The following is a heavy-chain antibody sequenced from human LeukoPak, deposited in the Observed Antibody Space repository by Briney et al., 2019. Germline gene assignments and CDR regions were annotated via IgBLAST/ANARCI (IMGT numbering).Heavy chain of an antibody. CDR2: IYSGGST. J-gene: IGHJ5*02. CDR3: ARGPRYSSSWNWFDP. D-gene: IGHD6-13*01. Sequence: GGSLRLSCAGSGFTFSHYSMNWVRQAPGKGLEWVSVIYSGGSTYYADSVKGRFTISRDNSKNTLYLQMNSLRAEDTAVYYCARGPRYSSSWNWFDPWGQGTLVTVSS. CDR1: GFTFSHYS. V-gene: IGHV3-53*01.